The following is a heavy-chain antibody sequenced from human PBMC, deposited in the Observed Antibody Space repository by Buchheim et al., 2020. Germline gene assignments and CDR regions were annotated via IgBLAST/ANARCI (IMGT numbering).Heavy chain of an antibody. CDR3: ARASEMTTVTKFDY. V-gene: IGHV3-48*01. Sequence: EVQLVESGGGLVQPGGSLRLSCAGSGFTFSIYNMNWVRQAPGQGLEWVSYIDSSSSIIYYAGSVKGRFTISRENAKNSLYLQMNSLRAEDTAVYYCARASEMTTVTKFDYWGQGTL. CDR1: GFTFSIYN. CDR2: IDSSSSII. D-gene: IGHD4-17*01. J-gene: IGHJ4*02.